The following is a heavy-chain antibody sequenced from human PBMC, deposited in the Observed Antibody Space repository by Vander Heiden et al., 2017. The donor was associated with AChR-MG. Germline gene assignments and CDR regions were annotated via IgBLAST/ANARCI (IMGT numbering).Heavy chain of an antibody. D-gene: IGHD6-19*01. V-gene: IGHV4-34*02. CDR1: GGSLSGYY. CDR2: VNHSGST. CDR3: ARGRRGQWLWSYNDY. J-gene: IGHJ4*02. Sequence: QVQLQQWGAGLLKPSETLSLTCAVSGGSLSGYYWSWIRQPPGKGLEWIGEVNHSGSTNYNPSLKSRVTISVDTSKNQLSLRLSSVTAADTAVYYCARGRRGQWLWSYNDYWGQGTLVTVSS.